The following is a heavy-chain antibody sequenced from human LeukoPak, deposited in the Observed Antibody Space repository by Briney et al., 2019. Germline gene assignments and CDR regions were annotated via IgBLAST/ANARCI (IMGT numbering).Heavy chain of an antibody. CDR2: IKPDGTEK. Sequence: GGSLRLSCATSGFTFTTYWMNWVRQAPGKGLEWVANIKPDGTEKFYGDSVKGRFTISRDNAKNTLYLQMNSLRAEDTAVYYCAKDPAAGLYWGQGTLVTVSS. J-gene: IGHJ4*02. V-gene: IGHV3-7*03. D-gene: IGHD6-13*01. CDR3: AKDPAAGLY. CDR1: GFTFTTYW.